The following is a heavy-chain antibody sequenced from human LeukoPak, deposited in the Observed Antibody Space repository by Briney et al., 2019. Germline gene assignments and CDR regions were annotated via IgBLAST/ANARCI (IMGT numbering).Heavy chain of an antibody. D-gene: IGHD3-3*02. V-gene: IGHV3-11*01. CDR2: ISSSGSIT. CDR1: GFTFSGYY. CDR3: ARESIFGVVDYMDV. Sequence: GGSLRLSCAASGFTFSGYYMNWIRQAPGKGLEWVSYISSSGSITKYADSVKGRFTMSRDNAKNSLFLQMNSLRAEDTAVYYCARESIFGVVDYMDVWGKGTTVTVSS. J-gene: IGHJ6*03.